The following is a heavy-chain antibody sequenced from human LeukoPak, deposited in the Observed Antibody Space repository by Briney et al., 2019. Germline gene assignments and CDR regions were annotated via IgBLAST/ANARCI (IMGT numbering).Heavy chain of an antibody. V-gene: IGHV4-34*01. J-gene: IGHJ3*02. D-gene: IGHD6-19*01. CDR1: GGSFSGYY. CDR2: INHSGST. Sequence: PSETLSLTCAVYGGSFSGYYWSWIRQPPGKGLEWIGEINHSGSTNYTPSLKSRVTISVDTSKNQFSLKLSSVTAADTAVYYCARIIGSRGAVADLAFDIWGQGTMVTASS. CDR3: ARIIGSRGAVADLAFDI.